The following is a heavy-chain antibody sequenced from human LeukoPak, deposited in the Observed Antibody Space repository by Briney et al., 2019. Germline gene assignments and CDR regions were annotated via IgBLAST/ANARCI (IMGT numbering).Heavy chain of an antibody. D-gene: IGHD6-13*01. V-gene: IGHV4-59*01. CDR2: IYYSGST. Sequence: SETLSLTCTVSGGSISSYYWSWIRQPPGTGLEWIGYIYYSGSTNYNPSLKSRVTISVDTSKNQFSLKLSSVTAADTAVYYCAREAGTSTSTFDYWGQGTLVTVSS. CDR3: AREAGTSTSTFDY. J-gene: IGHJ4*02. CDR1: GGSISSYY.